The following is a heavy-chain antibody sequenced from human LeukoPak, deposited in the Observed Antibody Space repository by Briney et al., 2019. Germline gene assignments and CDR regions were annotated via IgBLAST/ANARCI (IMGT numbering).Heavy chain of an antibody. CDR1: GYTFTGYY. D-gene: IGHD4-23*01. CDR2: INPNSGGT. V-gene: IGHV1-2*02. Sequence: GASVKVSCKASGYTFTGYYMHWVRQAPGQGLEWMGWINPNSGGTNYAQKFQGRVTMTRDTSISTAYMELSRLRSDDTAVYYCARVHGGKDRTGNWFDPWGQGTLVTVSS. J-gene: IGHJ5*02. CDR3: ARVHGGKDRTGNWFDP.